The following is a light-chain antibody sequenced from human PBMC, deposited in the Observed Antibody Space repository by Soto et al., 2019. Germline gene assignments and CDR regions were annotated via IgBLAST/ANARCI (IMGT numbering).Light chain of an antibody. V-gene: IGKV1-39*01. CDR3: QQSSINPAWT. CDR2: AAS. Sequence: EIQRTQSPSSLSASVGDRVTITCRASQSISNILNWYQQKPGKAPKLLIYAASTLQTGVPSRFSGSGSGTDFTLTISSLQTEDFATYYCQQSSINPAWTFGQGTKVDIK. J-gene: IGKJ1*01. CDR1: QSISNI.